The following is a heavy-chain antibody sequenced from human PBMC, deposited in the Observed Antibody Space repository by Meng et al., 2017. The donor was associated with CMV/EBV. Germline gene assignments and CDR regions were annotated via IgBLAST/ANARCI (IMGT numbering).Heavy chain of an antibody. Sequence: GESLKISCAASGFTFSSYAMHWVRQAPGKGLEWVAVISYDGSNKYYADSVKGRFTISRDNSKNTLYLQMNSLRAEDTAVYYCARRLMSRGGLIDYWGQGTLVTVSS. V-gene: IGHV3-30-3*01. D-gene: IGHD5/OR15-5a*01. CDR2: ISYDGSNK. J-gene: IGHJ4*02. CDR1: GFTFSSYA. CDR3: ARRLMSRGGLIDY.